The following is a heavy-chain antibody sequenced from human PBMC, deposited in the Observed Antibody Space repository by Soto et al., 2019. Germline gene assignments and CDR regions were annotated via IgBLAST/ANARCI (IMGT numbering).Heavy chain of an antibody. CDR1: GFTFSTYG. D-gene: IGHD6-19*01. CDR2: ISYDGSNK. V-gene: IGHV3-30*18. Sequence: SLRLSCAPAGFTFSTYGMHWVRQAPGKGLEWVAVISYDGSNKYYADSVKGRFTISRDNSKNTLYLQMNSLRAEDTAVYYCAKDHGIAVAGADYWGQGTLVTVSS. CDR3: AKDHGIAVAGADY. J-gene: IGHJ4*02.